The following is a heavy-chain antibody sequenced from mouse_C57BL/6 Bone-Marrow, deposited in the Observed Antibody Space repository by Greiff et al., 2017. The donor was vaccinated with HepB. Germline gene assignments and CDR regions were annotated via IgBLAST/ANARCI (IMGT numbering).Heavy chain of an antibody. J-gene: IGHJ4*01. CDR2: IYPGSGST. CDR3: GYDYGSSYAMDY. D-gene: IGHD1-1*01. V-gene: IGHV1-55*01. CDR1: GCTFTSYW. Sequence: QVQLQQPGAELVKPGASVKMSCKASGCTFTSYWITWVKQRPGQGLEWIGDIYPGSGSTNYNEKFKSKATLTVDTSSSTAYMQLSSLTSEDSAVYYCGYDYGSSYAMDYWGQGTSVTVSS.